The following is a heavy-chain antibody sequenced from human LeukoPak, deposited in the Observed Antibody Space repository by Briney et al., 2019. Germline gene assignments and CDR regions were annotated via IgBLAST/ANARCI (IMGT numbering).Heavy chain of an antibody. J-gene: IGHJ4*02. CDR2: IYYSGNT. D-gene: IGHD3-22*01. CDR3: ARRSDCYDSSAHGLIDY. CDR1: GGSISSSSYY. V-gene: IGHV4-39*01. Sequence: SETLSLTCTVSGGSISSSSYYWGWIPQPPGKGLEWIGSIYYSGNTYYTPSLKSRVTISVDTSKNQFSLKLSSVTAADTAVYYCARRSDCYDSSAHGLIDYWGQGTLVTVSS.